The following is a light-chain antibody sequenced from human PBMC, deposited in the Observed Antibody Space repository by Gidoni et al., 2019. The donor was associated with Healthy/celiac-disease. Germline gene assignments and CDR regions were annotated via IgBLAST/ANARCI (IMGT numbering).Light chain of an antibody. CDR1: QSVSSY. CDR3: QRRSNWLP. J-gene: IGKJ5*01. V-gene: IGKV3-11*01. CDR2: DAS. Sequence: EIVLTQSPATLSLSPGERATLSCRASQSVSSYLAWYQQKPGQAPRLLIYDASNRATGIPARFSGSGSGTDFTLTISSLEPEDFAVYYCQRRSNWLPFXQXTRLEIK.